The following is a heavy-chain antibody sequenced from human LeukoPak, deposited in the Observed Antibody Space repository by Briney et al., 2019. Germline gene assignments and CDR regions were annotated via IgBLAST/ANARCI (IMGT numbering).Heavy chain of an antibody. J-gene: IGHJ4*02. CDR2: INYNGAIT. CDR1: GFTFVDYG. D-gene: IGHD3-3*02. V-gene: IGHV3-20*04. CDR3: ARGRLGPSFSVSHFDL. Sequence: PGGSLRLSCATSGFTFVDYGLSWVRRAPGKGLEWLCAINYNGAITDYADSVKGRFTISRDNAKNSLYLRMDSLRAEDTALYYCARGRLGPSFSVSHFDLWGQGTLVTVS.